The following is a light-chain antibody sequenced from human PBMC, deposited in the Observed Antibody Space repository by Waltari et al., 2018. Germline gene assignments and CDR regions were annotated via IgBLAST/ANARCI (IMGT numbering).Light chain of an antibody. CDR2: EVS. V-gene: IGLV2-23*02. Sequence: QSALTQPASVSGSPGQSITISCTGTSSDVGSYNLFPWYQQHPGKAPKLMIYEVSKRPSGVSNRFSGSKSGNTASLTISGLQAEDEADYYCCSYAGSSTPVVFGGGTKLTVL. CDR3: CSYAGSSTPVV. CDR1: SSDVGSYNL. J-gene: IGLJ2*01.